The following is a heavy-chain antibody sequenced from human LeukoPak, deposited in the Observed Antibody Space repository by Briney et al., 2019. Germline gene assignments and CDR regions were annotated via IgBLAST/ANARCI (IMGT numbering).Heavy chain of an antibody. Sequence: SCKASGGTFSSYAMSWVRQAPGKGLEWVSAISGSGGSTYYADSVKGRFTISRDNAKNSLFLQMNSLRAEDTAVYYCARLPAYCSSTSCYYDYWGQGTLVTVSS. CDR2: ISGSGGST. CDR3: ARLPAYCSSTSCYYDY. J-gene: IGHJ4*02. D-gene: IGHD2-2*01. CDR1: GGTFSSYA. V-gene: IGHV3-23*01.